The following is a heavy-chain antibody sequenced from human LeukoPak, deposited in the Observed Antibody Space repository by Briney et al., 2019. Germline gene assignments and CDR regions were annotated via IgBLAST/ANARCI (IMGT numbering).Heavy chain of an antibody. CDR1: RFTFSSYW. J-gene: IGHJ4*02. Sequence: GGSLRLSCAASRFTFSSYWMHWVRQAPGKGLVWVSRINSDGSITTYADSVKGRFTISRDNAKNTLYLQMNSLRAEDTAVYYCVRVHTGWYYLSDWGQATLVTVSS. V-gene: IGHV3-74*01. CDR2: INSDGSIT. CDR3: VRVHTGWYYLSD. D-gene: IGHD6-19*01.